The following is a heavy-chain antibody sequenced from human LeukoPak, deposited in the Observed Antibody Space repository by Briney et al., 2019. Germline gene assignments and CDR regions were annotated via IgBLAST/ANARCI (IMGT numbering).Heavy chain of an antibody. CDR3: ARDLSATARAYDY. CDR2: IAISGTYI. CDR1: GFILSDYN. D-gene: IGHD1-26*01. J-gene: IGHJ4*02. V-gene: IGHV3-21*01. Sequence: GGSLRLSCAASGFILSDYNMNWVRQAPGKGLEWVSFIAISGTYITYADSVKGRFTISRDNAKNSLYLQMNSLRDEDKDVYYCARDLSATARAYDYWGKGTLVTVSS.